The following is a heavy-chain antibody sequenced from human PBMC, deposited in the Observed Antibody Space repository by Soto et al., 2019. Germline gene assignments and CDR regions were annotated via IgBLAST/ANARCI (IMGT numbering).Heavy chain of an antibody. CDR2: INPGYPAGRST. V-gene: IGHV1-46*01. CDR1: GYTLTTFF. Sequence: ASVKVSCKASGYTLTTFFMHWVRQAPGQGLEWMGVINPGYPAGRSTTYAQKFQGRVTMTTDTSTNTVYMELSSLRSEDTAVYYCARIARDFDTSGYYYAYWGQGTLVTVSS. CDR3: ARIARDFDTSGYYYAY. D-gene: IGHD3-22*01. J-gene: IGHJ4*02.